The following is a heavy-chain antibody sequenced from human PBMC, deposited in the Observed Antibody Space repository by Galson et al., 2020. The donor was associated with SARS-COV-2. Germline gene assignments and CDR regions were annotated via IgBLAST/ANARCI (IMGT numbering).Heavy chain of an antibody. CDR2: IYNSGST. V-gene: IGHV4-61*08. CDR1: GGSVSTGGYY. Sequence: SETLSLTCTVSGGSVSTGGYYWSWIRQPPGKGLEWIGYIYNSGSTNNNPSLKSRVTISVDTSKNQFSLRLRSVTAADTAVYYGARRPDHFDSSGVIGYAFDIWGQGTMVTVSS. D-gene: IGHD3-22*01. CDR3: ARRPDHFDSSGVIGYAFDI. J-gene: IGHJ3*02.